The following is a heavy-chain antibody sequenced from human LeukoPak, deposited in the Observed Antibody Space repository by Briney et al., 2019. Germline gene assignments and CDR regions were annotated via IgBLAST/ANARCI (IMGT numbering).Heavy chain of an antibody. CDR2: IYYSEST. D-gene: IGHD2-2*02. CDR3: ARILGCSSTSCYTPFFDY. Sequence: SETLSLTCTVSGGSISSYYWSWIRQPPGKGLEWIGYIYYSESTYYNPSLKSRVTISVDTSKNQFSLKLSSVTAADTAVYYCARILGCSSTSCYTPFFDYWGQGTLVTVSS. V-gene: IGHV4-59*08. CDR1: GGSISSYY. J-gene: IGHJ4*02.